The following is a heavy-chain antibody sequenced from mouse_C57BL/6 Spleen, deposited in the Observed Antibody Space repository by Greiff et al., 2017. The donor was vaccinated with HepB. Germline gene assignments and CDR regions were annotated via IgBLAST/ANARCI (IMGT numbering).Heavy chain of an antibody. V-gene: IGHV1-52*01. CDR1: GYTFTSYW. J-gene: IGHJ2*01. CDR2: IDPSDSET. D-gene: IGHD1-1*01. Sequence: QVQLQQPGAELVRPGSSVKLSCKASGYTFTSYWMHWVKQRPIQGLEWIGNIDPSDSETHYNQKFKDKATLTVDKSSSTAYMQLSSLTSEDSAVYYCARYCCGSRGFDYWGQGTTLTVSS. CDR3: ARYCCGSRGFDY.